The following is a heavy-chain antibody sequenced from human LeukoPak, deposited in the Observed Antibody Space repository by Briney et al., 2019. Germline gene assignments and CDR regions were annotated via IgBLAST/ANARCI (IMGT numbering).Heavy chain of an antibody. V-gene: IGHV5-51*01. CDR2: IYPGDSDT. D-gene: IGHD6-13*01. J-gene: IGHJ4*02. CDR1: GYSFTSYW. CDR3: ARRPAAGTVPLDY. Sequence: GESLKISCQGSGYSFTSYWIGWVRQLPGKGLEWMGIIYPGDSDTRYSPSFQGQVTISADKSISTAYLQWSSLKASDTAMYYCARRPAAGTVPLDYWGQGTLVTVSS.